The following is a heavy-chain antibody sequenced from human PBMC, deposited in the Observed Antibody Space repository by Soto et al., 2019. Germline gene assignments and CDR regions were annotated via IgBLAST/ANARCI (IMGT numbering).Heavy chain of an antibody. D-gene: IGHD1-26*01. CDR3: ARDGGRHSGGIDY. V-gene: IGHV1-69*01. CDR2: IIPSFGTA. J-gene: IGHJ4*02. CDR1: GGTFSSYS. Sequence: QVQLVQSGAEVKKPGSSVKVSCKASGGTFSSYSIKWVRQAPGKGLEWMGAIIPSFGTANYAQKFQGRVTITVDESTSTAYTVLSSLRSEDTAVYYCARDGGRHSGGIDYWGQGTLVTVSS.